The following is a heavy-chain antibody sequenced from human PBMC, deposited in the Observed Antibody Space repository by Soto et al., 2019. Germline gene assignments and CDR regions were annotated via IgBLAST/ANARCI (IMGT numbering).Heavy chain of an antibody. Sequence: QVQLVQSGAEVKKPGASVKVSCKASGYTFTGHYIHWVRQAPGQGLEWMGWINPNSVGTNYAQKFQGRVTMTRDPSISTAYMELSRLKSDDTAVYYCAREPMVRAAHGFDIWGQGTMVTVSS. CDR3: AREPMVRAAHGFDI. CDR2: INPNSVGT. V-gene: IGHV1-2*02. CDR1: GYTFTGHY. D-gene: IGHD3-10*01. J-gene: IGHJ3*02.